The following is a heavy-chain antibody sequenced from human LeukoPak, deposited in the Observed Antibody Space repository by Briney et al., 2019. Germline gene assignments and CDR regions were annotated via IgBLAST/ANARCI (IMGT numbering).Heavy chain of an antibody. CDR2: ISAYNGNT. Sequence: ASVKVSCKASGYTFTGYYMHWVRQAPGQGLEWMGWISAYNGNTDYAQKLQGRVSMTTDTSTTTVYMELRSLRSDDTAMYYCARDPFRSSFDSWGQGTLVTVSS. CDR1: GYTFTGYY. J-gene: IGHJ4*02. V-gene: IGHV1-18*04. D-gene: IGHD1-26*01. CDR3: ARDPFRSSFDS.